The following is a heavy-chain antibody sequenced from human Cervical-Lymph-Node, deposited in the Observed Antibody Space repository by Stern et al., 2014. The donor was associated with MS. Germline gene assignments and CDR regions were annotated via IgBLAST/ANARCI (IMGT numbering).Heavy chain of an antibody. CDR2: LIPIFGTA. Sequence: FQLVQSGAEVKKPGSSVKVSCKASGGTFSSYAINWVRQAPGQVPEWMCGLIPIFGTANYAQKFQGRVPIPADESTSTAYMELSSLRSEDTAVYYCARDSRHYDASYYFDSWGQGTLGTVSA. J-gene: IGHJ4*02. CDR1: GGTFSSYA. D-gene: IGHD3-16*01. CDR3: ARDSRHYDASYYFDS. V-gene: IGHV1-69*12.